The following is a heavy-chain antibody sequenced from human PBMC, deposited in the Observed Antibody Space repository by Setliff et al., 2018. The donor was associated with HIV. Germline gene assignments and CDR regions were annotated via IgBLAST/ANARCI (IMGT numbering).Heavy chain of an antibody. CDR3: AREGPYYYDSSGYYFDY. CDR2: INHSGST. V-gene: IGHV4-34*01. CDR1: GGSFRGYY. Sequence: SETLSLTCAVYGGSFRGYYWSWIRQPPGKGLEWIGGINHSGSTNYNPSLKSRVTISIDTSKNQFSLKLSSVTAADTAVYYCAREGPYYYDSSGYYFDYWGQGTLVTVSS. J-gene: IGHJ4*02. D-gene: IGHD3-22*01.